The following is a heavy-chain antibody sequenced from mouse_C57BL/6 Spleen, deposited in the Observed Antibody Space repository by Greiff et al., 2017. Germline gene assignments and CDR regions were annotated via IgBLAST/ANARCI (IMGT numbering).Heavy chain of an antibody. V-gene: IGHV1-53*01. CDR3: ARMGDGYLAWFAY. CDR1: GYTFTSYW. Sequence: VQLKQPGTELVKPGASVKLSCKASGYTFTSYWMHWLKQRPGQGLEWIGNINPSNGGTNYNEKFKSKATLTVDKSSSTAYMQLSSLTSEDSAVYYCARMGDGYLAWFAYWGQGTLVTVSA. J-gene: IGHJ3*01. CDR2: INPSNGGT. D-gene: IGHD2-3*01.